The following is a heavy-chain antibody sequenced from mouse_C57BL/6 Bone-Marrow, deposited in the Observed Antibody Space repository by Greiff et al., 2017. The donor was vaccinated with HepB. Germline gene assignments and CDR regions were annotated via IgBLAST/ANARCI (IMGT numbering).Heavy chain of an antibody. V-gene: IGHV3-6*01. CDR1: GYSITSGYY. CDR2: ISYDGSN. CDR3: ARENWDDRGYFDY. Sequence: EVKLMESGPGLVKPSQSLSLTCSVTGYSITSGYYWNWIRQFPGNKLEWMGYISYDGSNNYNPSLKNRISITRDTSKNQFFLKLNSVTTEDTATYYCARENWDDRGYFDYWGQGTTLTVSS. J-gene: IGHJ2*01. D-gene: IGHD4-1*01.